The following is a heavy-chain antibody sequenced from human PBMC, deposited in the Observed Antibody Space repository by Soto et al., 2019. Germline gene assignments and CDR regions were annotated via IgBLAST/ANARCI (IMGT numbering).Heavy chain of an antibody. V-gene: IGHV3-23*01. CDR3: VRGDPHYGDF. CDR2: ISGSGDTT. D-gene: IGHD3-16*01. CDR1: GFTFSDYA. Sequence: EVQLLQSGGGLVQPGGSLRLSCAASGFTFSDYAMTWVRQAPGKGPEWLSVISGSGDTTYYADSVKGRLTISRDNSKNPLYVGMNSLTAEDTAVYYCVRGDPHYGDFWGQGTLVTVSS. J-gene: IGHJ4*02.